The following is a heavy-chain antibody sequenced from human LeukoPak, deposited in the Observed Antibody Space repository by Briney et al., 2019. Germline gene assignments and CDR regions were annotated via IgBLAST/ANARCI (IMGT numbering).Heavy chain of an antibody. J-gene: IGHJ4*02. V-gene: IGHV4-30-2*01. D-gene: IGHD2-2*01. CDR1: GGSISSGGYY. CDR2: IYHSGST. CDR3: ARAWGDIVVVPAATPFDY. Sequence: SETLSLTCTVSGGSISSGGYYWSWIRQPPGKGLEWIVYIYHSGSTYYNPSLKSRVTISVDRSKNQFSLKLSSVTAADTAVYYCARAWGDIVVVPAATPFDYWGQGTLVTVSS.